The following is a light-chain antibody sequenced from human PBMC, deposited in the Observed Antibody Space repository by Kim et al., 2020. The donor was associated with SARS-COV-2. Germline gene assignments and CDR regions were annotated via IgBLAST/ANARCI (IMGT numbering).Light chain of an antibody. V-gene: IGKV1-39*01. CDR2: FAS. CDR1: QTISSY. CDR3: QQSYITPLT. J-gene: IGKJ4*01. Sequence: IQMTQSPSSLSASVGDRVTITCRASQTISSYLNWYQQKPGKAPNLLIYFASSLQSGVPSRFSGSGSGTDFTLTISSLQPEDFATYYCQQSYITPLTFGGGTKVDIK.